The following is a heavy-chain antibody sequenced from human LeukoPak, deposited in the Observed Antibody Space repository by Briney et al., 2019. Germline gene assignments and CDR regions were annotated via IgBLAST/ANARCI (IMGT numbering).Heavy chain of an antibody. CDR1: GFTFSSYG. J-gene: IGHJ4*02. Sequence: PGRSLRLSCAASGFTFSSYGMHWVRQAPGKGLEWVAFIRYDGSNKYYADSVKGRFTISRDNSKNTLYLQMNSLRAEDTAVYYCAKDPTGYYYDSSGYYPNDYWGQGTLVTVSS. D-gene: IGHD3-22*01. CDR2: IRYDGSNK. CDR3: AKDPTGYYYDSSGYYPNDY. V-gene: IGHV3-30*02.